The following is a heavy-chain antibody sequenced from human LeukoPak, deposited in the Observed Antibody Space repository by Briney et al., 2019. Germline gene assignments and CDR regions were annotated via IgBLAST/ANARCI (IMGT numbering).Heavy chain of an antibody. Sequence: PSETLSLTCAVSGGSISSGGYSWSWIRQPPGKGLEWIGYIYHSGSTYYNPSLKSRVTISVDRSKNQFSLKLSSVTAADTAVYYCARGTGGQWLVNWLDPWGQGTLVTVSS. CDR2: IYHSGST. J-gene: IGHJ5*02. V-gene: IGHV4-30-2*01. CDR3: ARGTGGQWLVNWLDP. D-gene: IGHD6-19*01. CDR1: GGSISSGGYS.